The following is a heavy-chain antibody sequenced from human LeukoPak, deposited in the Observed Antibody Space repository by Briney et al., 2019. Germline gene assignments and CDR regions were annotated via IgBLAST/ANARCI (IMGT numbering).Heavy chain of an antibody. Sequence: GGSLRLSCAASGFTFSDYAMSWVRQAPGQGLEWVSTISDDGSGTYYADPVKGRFTISRDNSKNTLFLQINSLRAEDSAVYYCATDRERDPSVYYLVGGQGTLITVSS. J-gene: IGHJ4*02. CDR2: ISDDGSGT. V-gene: IGHV3-23*01. D-gene: IGHD3-22*01. CDR1: GFTFSDYA. CDR3: ATDRERDPSVYYLV.